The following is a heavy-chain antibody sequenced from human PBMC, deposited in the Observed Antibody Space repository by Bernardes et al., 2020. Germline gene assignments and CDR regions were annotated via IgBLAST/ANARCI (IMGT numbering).Heavy chain of an antibody. V-gene: IGHV3-53*01. Sequence: GSLRLSCAASGFTVSSNYMTWVRQAPGKGLEWVSVIYSDGSTYYADSVKGRFTISRDNFKNTLYLQMNSLRAEDTAVYYCARIWAAAGPFDYWGQGTLVTVSS. CDR3: ARIWAAAGPFDY. CDR1: GFTVSSNY. CDR2: IYSDGST. D-gene: IGHD6-13*01. J-gene: IGHJ4*02.